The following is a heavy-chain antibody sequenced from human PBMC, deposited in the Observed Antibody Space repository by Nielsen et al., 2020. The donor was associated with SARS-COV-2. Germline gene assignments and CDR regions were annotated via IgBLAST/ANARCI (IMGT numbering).Heavy chain of an antibody. CDR2: INHSGST. CDR1: GGSISSSGYY. Sequence: SETLSLTCTVSGGSISSSGYYWSWIRQPPGKGLEWIGEINHSGSTNYNPSLKSRVTISVDTSKNQFSLKLSSVTAADTAVYYCARGGGYKLYWGQGTLVTVSS. V-gene: IGHV4-39*07. D-gene: IGHD5-24*01. CDR3: ARGGGYKLY. J-gene: IGHJ4*02.